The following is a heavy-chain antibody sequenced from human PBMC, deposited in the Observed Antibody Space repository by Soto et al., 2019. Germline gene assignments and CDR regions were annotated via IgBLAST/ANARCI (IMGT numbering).Heavy chain of an antibody. J-gene: IGHJ4*02. V-gene: IGHV1-3*01. CDR3: GRDAGSCRYYYDSSGYTH. CDR2: INAGNGNT. CDR1: GYTFTSYA. D-gene: IGHD3-22*01. Sequence: GASVKVSCKASGYTFTSYAMHWVRQAPGQRLEWMGWINAGNGNTKYSQKFQGRVTMTRDTSTSTAYMELSSLRSEDTAMYYCGRDAGSCRYYYDSSGYTHWGQGTLVTVSS.